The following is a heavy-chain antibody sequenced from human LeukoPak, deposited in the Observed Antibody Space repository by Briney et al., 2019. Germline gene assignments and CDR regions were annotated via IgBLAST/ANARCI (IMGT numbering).Heavy chain of an antibody. CDR1: GASISDYY. J-gene: IGHJ4*02. V-gene: IGHV4-34*01. Sequence: SETLSLTCTVSGASISDYYWSWIRQPPGKGLEWIGEINHSGSTNYNPSLKSRVTISVDTSKNQFSLKLSSVTAADTAVYYCARGFIVVPAAMFDYWGQGTLVTVSS. D-gene: IGHD2-2*01. CDR2: INHSGST. CDR3: ARGFIVVPAAMFDY.